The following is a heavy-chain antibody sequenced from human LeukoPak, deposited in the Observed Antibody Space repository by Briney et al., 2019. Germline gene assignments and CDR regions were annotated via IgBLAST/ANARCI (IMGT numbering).Heavy chain of an antibody. CDR3: ARSCDGDCYSDY. D-gene: IGHD2-21*02. CDR1: GFTFSNYS. J-gene: IGHJ4*02. CDR2: IGSSSHFR. V-gene: IGHV3-21*01. Sequence: GGSLRLSCAASGFTFSNYSTNWVRQAPGKGLEWVSSIGSSSHFRYYADSLKGRVTISRDNAKNSLYLQMNSLRAEDTAVYYCARSCDGDCYSDYWGQGTLVTVSS.